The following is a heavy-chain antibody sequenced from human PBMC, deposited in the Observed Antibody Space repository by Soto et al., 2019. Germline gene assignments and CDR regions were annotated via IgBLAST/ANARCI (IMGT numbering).Heavy chain of an antibody. CDR1: GFTFSNYV. Sequence: QVQLEESGGGVVQPGRSLRLSCAASGFTFSNYVMHWVRQAPGKGLEWVAVISYDGSNKYYADSVKGRFTISRDNSKNTLNLQMNSLRGEDTAVYYCARDRSLGAARGMDVWGQGTTVTVSS. CDR2: ISYDGSNK. V-gene: IGHV3-30-3*01. D-gene: IGHD6-6*01. CDR3: ARDRSLGAARGMDV. J-gene: IGHJ6*02.